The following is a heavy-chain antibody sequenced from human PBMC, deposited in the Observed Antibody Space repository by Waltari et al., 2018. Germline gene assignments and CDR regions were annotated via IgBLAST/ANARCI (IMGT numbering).Heavy chain of an antibody. CDR1: GGSFSGYY. Sequence: QVQLQQWGAGLLKPSETLSLTCAVYGGSFSGYYWSWIRQPPGKGLEWIGEINHSGSTNYNPSLKSRGTISVDTSKNQFSLKLSSMTAADTAVYYCARVEITTPDYWGQGTLVTVSS. D-gene: IGHD4-4*01. J-gene: IGHJ4*02. CDR3: ARVEITTPDY. V-gene: IGHV4-34*01. CDR2: INHSGST.